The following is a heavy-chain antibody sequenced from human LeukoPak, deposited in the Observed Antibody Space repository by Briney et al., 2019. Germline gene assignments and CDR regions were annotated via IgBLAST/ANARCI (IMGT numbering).Heavy chain of an antibody. CDR1: GFTVSSKY. J-gene: IGHJ6*02. CDR2: FYSSGTT. D-gene: IGHD6-13*01. V-gene: IGHV3-53*01. Sequence: PGGSLRLSCVVSGFTVSSKYMTWVRQAPGKGLEWVSVFYSSGTTNYADSVKGRFIISRDNSKNTLYLHMNSLRAEDTAVYYCASRGEYSSSWYGMDVWGQGTTVTVPS. CDR3: ASRGEYSSSWYGMDV.